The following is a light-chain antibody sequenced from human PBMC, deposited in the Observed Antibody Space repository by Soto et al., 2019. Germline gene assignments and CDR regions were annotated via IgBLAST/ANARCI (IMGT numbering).Light chain of an antibody. CDR2: DAS. CDR1: QSISSW. J-gene: IGKJ1*01. Sequence: DIQMTQSPSTLSASVGDRVTITWRASQSISSWLAWYQQKPGKAPKLLIYDASSLESGVPSRFRGSGSGTEFTLTISRLQPDDFETYYCQHYNSYSEAFGQGTKVDIK. V-gene: IGKV1-5*01. CDR3: QHYNSYSEA.